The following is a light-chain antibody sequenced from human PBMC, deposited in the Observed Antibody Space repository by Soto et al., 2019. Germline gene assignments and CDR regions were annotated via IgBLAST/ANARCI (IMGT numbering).Light chain of an antibody. Sequence: VLTQSPGTHSLSPGERPALSCRASQYINTRLAWYQHRPGQAPRLLIYQTSIRAAGIPARFSASGSGTDFTLTISDVQPEDFALYYCHQRQSWPRTFGQGTKVDIK. V-gene: IGKV3-11*01. J-gene: IGKJ1*01. CDR2: QTS. CDR1: QYINTR. CDR3: HQRQSWPRT.